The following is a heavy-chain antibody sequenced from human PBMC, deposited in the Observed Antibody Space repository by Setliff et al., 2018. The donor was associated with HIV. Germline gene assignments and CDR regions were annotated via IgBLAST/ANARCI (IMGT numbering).Heavy chain of an antibody. V-gene: IGHV4-38-2*02. CDR3: ARDRGIVVAGEPDAFDL. CDR1: GYSIGSGDY. D-gene: IGHD6-19*01. Sequence: ASETLSLTCTVSGYSIGSGDYWGWIRQPPGKGLDGMGSFFPSGGTYYNPSLQSRVTILVDTSKNQFSLKLSSVTAADTAVYYCARDRGIVVAGEPDAFDLWGQGTMVTVSS. CDR2: FFPSGGT. J-gene: IGHJ3*01.